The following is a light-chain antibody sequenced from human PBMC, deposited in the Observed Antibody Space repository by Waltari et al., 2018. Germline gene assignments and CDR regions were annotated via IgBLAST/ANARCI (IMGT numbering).Light chain of an antibody. J-gene: IGKJ1*01. V-gene: IGKV3-11*01. CDR3: QQRSDWPRT. CDR2: SAA. Sequence: EIVLTQSPATLSLSPGARATLSCSASQGVSSYLAWYQQRPGQAPRLLIYSAANRATGIPARFSGSGSGTDFTLTISSLEPEDFAVYYCQQRSDWPRTFGQGTKVEIK. CDR1: QGVSSY.